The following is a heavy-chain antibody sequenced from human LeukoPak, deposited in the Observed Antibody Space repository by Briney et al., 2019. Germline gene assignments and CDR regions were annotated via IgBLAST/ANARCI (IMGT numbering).Heavy chain of an antibody. V-gene: IGHV3-23*01. Sequence: PGGSLRLSCAASGFTFSSYAMTWVRQAPGKGLEWVSGISGSGGTTYYADSVKGQFTISRDNSKNTLSLQMNSLRAEDTAVYYCAKQGGDPGDILTDYLDYWGQGTLVTVSS. CDR2: ISGSGGTT. CDR1: GFTFSSYA. J-gene: IGHJ4*02. CDR3: AKQGGDPGDILTDYLDY. D-gene: IGHD3-9*01.